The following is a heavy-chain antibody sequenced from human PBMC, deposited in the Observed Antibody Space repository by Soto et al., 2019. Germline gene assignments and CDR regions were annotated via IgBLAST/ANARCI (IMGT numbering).Heavy chain of an antibody. CDR3: ARGRFSTTLYAGFDP. J-gene: IGHJ5*02. V-gene: IGHV3-30*04. CDR1: GFTFTSYA. D-gene: IGHD2-2*01. CDR2: ISYHGRDE. Sequence: GGSLRLSCAASGFTFTSYAMHWVRQAPGKGLEWVAAISYHGRDEYYADSVKGRFSISRDNSKNTLNLQMNSLRAEDTAVYYCARGRFSTTLYAGFDPWGQGTLVTVSS.